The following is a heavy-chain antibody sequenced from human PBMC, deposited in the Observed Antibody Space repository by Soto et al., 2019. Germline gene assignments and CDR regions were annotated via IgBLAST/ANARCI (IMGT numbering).Heavy chain of an antibody. Sequence: QLQLQESGSRLVKPSQTLSLTCGVADGSVSSGGYSWSWIRQPPGRGLEWIGYIYHTGSTYYKPSLKSRVTMSLDRSTNQLSLKLTSVTAADTAVYYCARGRGVGDTVSTVYWYFDLWGRGTLVTVSS. J-gene: IGHJ2*01. CDR1: DGSVSSGGYS. D-gene: IGHD5-12*01. V-gene: IGHV4-30-2*01. CDR3: ARGRGVGDTVSTVYWYFDL. CDR2: IYHTGST.